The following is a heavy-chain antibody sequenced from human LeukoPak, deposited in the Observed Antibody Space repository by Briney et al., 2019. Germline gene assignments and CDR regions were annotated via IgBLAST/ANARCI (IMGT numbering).Heavy chain of an antibody. CDR2: IYYSGST. J-gene: IGHJ4*02. Sequence: SETLSLTCTVSGGSISSSSYYWGWIRQPPGKGLEWIGSIYYSGSTYYNPSLKSRVTISVDTSKNQFSLKLSSVTAADTAVYYCARHYYDSGGYYFDYWGREPWSPSPQ. V-gene: IGHV4-39*01. CDR3: ARHYYDSGGYYFDY. CDR1: GGSISSSSYY. D-gene: IGHD3-22*01.